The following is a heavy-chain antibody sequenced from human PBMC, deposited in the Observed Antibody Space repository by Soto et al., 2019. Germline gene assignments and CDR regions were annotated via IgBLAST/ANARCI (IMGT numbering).Heavy chain of an antibody. V-gene: IGHV4-59*01. CDR3: ARVGGDDFGDSGGFDY. D-gene: IGHD4-17*01. CDR1: GGSIRYYF. J-gene: IGHJ4*02. CDR2: IYYSGRT. Sequence: SETLSLTCTVSGGSIRYYFWTWIRQPPGKGLEWIGYIYYSGRTNYNPSLESRVSISVDTSKNHFSLQLRSVTAADTAVYYCARVGGDDFGDSGGFDYWGQGTLVTVSS.